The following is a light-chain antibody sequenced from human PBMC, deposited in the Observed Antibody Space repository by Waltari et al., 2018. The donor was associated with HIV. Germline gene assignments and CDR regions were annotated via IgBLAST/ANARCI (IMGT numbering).Light chain of an antibody. CDR2: RSN. J-gene: IGLJ2*01. Sequence: QSVLTQPPSASGTPGQRITISCSGSSSNIGSNYVYWYQQLPGTAPKLLICRSNQRPSGGPDRFSGSKSGTSASLAISGLRSEDEADDYCATWDDTLSGHVVFGGGTKLNVL. CDR3: ATWDDTLSGHVV. CDR1: SSNIGSNY. V-gene: IGLV1-47*01.